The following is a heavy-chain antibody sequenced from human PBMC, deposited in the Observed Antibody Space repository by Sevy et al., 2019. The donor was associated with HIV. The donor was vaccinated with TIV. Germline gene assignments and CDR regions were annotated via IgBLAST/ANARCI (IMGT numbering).Heavy chain of an antibody. Sequence: GGSLRLSCTASGFSFSNYVMAWVRQAPGKGLEWVSSFSPTSLSTYSAESVKGRFTISRDNSKNTLYLQMNSLRAEDTAIYYCAKLHSRMIPGNGALDYWGRGTLVTVSS. J-gene: IGHJ4*01. D-gene: IGHD3-16*01. V-gene: IGHV3-23*01. CDR2: FSPTSLST. CDR3: AKLHSRMIPGNGALDY. CDR1: GFSFSNYV.